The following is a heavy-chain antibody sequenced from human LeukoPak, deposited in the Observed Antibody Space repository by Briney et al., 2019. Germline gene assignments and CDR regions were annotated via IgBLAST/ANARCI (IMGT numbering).Heavy chain of an antibody. J-gene: IGHJ6*02. D-gene: IGHD3-3*01. V-gene: IGHV1-69*13. CDR3: ARGYYDFWSGYYTEYYYYYGMDV. CDR2: IIPIFGTA. Sequence: GASVKVSCKASGGTFSSYAISWVRQAPGQGLEWMGGIIPIFGTANYAQKFQGRVTITADDSTSTAYMELSSLRSEDTAVYYCARGYYDFWSGYYTEYYYYYGMDVWGQGTTVTVSS. CDR1: GGTFSSYA.